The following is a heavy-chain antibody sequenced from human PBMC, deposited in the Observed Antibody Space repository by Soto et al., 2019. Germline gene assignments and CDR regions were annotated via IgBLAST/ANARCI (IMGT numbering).Heavy chain of an antibody. CDR3: ARKEDYGDYVDY. D-gene: IGHD4-17*01. CDR1: GYTFSRYG. CDR2: IRVYNGNT. J-gene: IGHJ4*02. V-gene: IGHV1-18*04. Sequence: QVQLVQSGPEVKKPGASVEVSCKASGYTFSRYGISWVRQAPGQGLEWMGWIRVYNGNTKYAQKVQDRVTMTTDTSTSTAYMELRSLRSDDTAVYYCARKEDYGDYVDYWGQGTLVTVSS.